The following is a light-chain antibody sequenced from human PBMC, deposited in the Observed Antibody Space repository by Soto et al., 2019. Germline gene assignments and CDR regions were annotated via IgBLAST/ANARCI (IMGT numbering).Light chain of an antibody. CDR1: QDISNY. Sequence: DIQMTQSPSSLSASVGDRVTITCQASQDISNYLKWYQQKPGKAPKLLIYDASNLETGVPSRFSGSGSGTEFTFTISSLQPEDITTYYCQQYDNLPLTFGGGTKVEIK. J-gene: IGKJ4*01. CDR2: DAS. CDR3: QQYDNLPLT. V-gene: IGKV1-33*01.